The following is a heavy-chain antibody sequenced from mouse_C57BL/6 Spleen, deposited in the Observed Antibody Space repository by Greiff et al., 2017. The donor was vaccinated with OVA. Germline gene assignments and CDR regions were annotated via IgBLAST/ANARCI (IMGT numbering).Heavy chain of an antibody. CDR2: IDPNSGGT. J-gene: IGHJ2*01. CDR1: GYTFTSYW. CDR3: AREGAYDYGGDY. D-gene: IGHD2-4*01. V-gene: IGHV1-72*01. Sequence: QVQLKQPGAELVKPGASVKLSCKASGYTFTSYWMHWVKQRPGRGLEWIGRIDPNSGGTKYNEKFKSKATLTVDKPSSTAYMQLSILTSEDSAVYYCAREGAYDYGGDYWGQGTTLTVSS.